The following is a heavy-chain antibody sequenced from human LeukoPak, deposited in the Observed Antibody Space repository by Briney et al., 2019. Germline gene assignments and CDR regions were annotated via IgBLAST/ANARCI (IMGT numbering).Heavy chain of an antibody. D-gene: IGHD2-2*01. V-gene: IGHV4-59*11. CDR1: GGSISSHY. Sequence: KPSETLSLTCTVSGGSISSHYWSWLRQPPGKGLEWIGYIYYSGSTNYNPSLKSRVTISVDTSKNQFSLKLSSVTAADTAVYYCAREERYCSSTSCYANWFDPWGQGTLVTVSS. CDR3: AREERYCSSTSCYANWFDP. CDR2: IYYSGST. J-gene: IGHJ5*02.